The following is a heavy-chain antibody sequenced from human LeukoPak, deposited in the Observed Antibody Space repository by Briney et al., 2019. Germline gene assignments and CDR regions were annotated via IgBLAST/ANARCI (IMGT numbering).Heavy chain of an antibody. V-gene: IGHV4-59*01. CDR3: ARVSGARGFDY. CDR2: IYYSGST. J-gene: IGHJ4*02. D-gene: IGHD7-27*01. Sequence: SETLSLTCAVSGGSIDRYHWTWIRPPRGKGLEGIGYIYYSGSTNYSPSLKSRAPISVYTSRTQFSLKLNSVTAADTAVYYCARVSGARGFDYWGQGTLVTVSS. CDR1: GGSIDRYH.